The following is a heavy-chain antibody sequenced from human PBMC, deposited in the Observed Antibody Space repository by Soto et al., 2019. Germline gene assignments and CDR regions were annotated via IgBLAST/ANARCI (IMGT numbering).Heavy chain of an antibody. J-gene: IGHJ6*02. CDR2: ISWDGGST. CDR3: AKGGVTAYYYYGMDV. Sequence: GGSLRLSCAASGFTFDDYAMHWVRQAPGKGLEWVSLISWDGGSTYYADSVKGRFTISRDNSKNSLYLQMNSLRAEDTALYYCAKGGVTAYYYYGMDVWGQGTTVTVSS. CDR1: GFTFDDYA. D-gene: IGHD3-16*01. V-gene: IGHV3-43D*04.